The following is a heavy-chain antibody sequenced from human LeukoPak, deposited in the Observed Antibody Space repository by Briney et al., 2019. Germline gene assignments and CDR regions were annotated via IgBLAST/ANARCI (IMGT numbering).Heavy chain of an antibody. D-gene: IGHD2-2*01. CDR1: GFTFSSYW. Sequence: GGSLRLSCAASGFTFSSYWMSWVRQAPGKGLEWVANIKQDGSEKYYEDSVKGRFTISRDNAKNSLYLQMNSLRAEDTAVYYCARESTSCYFLCLGGETNWFDPWGQGTLVTVSS. J-gene: IGHJ5*02. CDR2: IKQDGSEK. V-gene: IGHV3-7*01. CDR3: ARESTSCYFLCLGGETNWFDP.